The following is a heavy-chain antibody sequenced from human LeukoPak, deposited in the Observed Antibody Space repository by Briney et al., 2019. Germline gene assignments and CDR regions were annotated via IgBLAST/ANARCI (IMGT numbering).Heavy chain of an antibody. CDR3: ARMDGYSGYDYASGDAFDI. D-gene: IGHD5-12*01. J-gene: IGHJ3*02. Sequence: GASVKVSCKASGYTFTGYYIHWVRQAPGQGLEWMGWINPNSGGTNYAQKFQGRVTMTRDTSISTAYMELSRLRSDDTAVYYCARMDGYSGYDYASGDAFDIWGQGTMVTVSS. V-gene: IGHV1-2*02. CDR1: GYTFTGYY. CDR2: INPNSGGT.